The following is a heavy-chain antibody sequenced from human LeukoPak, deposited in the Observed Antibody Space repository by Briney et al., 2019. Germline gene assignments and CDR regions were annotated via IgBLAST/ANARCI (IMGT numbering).Heavy chain of an antibody. J-gene: IGHJ4*02. V-gene: IGHV1-8*01. D-gene: IGHD5-12*01. CDR1: GYTFTSYD. CDR2: MNPNSSNT. Sequence: ASVKVSCKASGYTFTSYDINWVRQATGQGLEWMGWMNPNSSNTGYAQKFQGRVTMTRNTSISTAYMELSSLRSEDTAVYYCASWVATIGVYDYWGQGTLVTVSS. CDR3: ASWVATIGVYDY.